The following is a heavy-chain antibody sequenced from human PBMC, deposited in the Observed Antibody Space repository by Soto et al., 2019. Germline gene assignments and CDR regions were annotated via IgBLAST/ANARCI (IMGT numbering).Heavy chain of an antibody. D-gene: IGHD3-22*01. V-gene: IGHV4-4*02. Sequence: TLSLTCAVSGGSISSSNWWSWVRPPPGKGLEWIGEIYHSGSTNYNPSLKSRVTISVDKSKNQFSLKLSSVTAADTAVYYCARDDSSGYYSPRGMDVWGQGTTVTVSS. CDR3: ARDDSSGYYSPRGMDV. J-gene: IGHJ6*02. CDR2: IYHSGST. CDR1: GGSISSSNW.